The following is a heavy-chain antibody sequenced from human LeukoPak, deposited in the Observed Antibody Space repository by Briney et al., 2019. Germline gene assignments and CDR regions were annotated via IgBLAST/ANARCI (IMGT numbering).Heavy chain of an antibody. D-gene: IGHD4-17*01. J-gene: IGHJ4*02. V-gene: IGHV4-31*03. CDR3: ARDSQTTVTRSDY. CDR1: GGSISSGGYY. Sequence: PSETLSLTCTVSGGSISSGGYYWSWIRQHPGKGLEWIGYIYYSGSTYYNPSLKSRVTISVDTSKNQFSLKLSSVTAADTAVYYCARDSQTTVTRSDYWGQGILVTVSS. CDR2: IYYSGST.